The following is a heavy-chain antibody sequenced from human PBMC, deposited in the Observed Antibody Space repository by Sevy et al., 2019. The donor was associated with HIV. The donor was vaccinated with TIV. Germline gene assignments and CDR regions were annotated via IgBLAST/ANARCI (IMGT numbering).Heavy chain of an antibody. Sequence: GGSLRLSCAASGVTFTNYALHWIRQAPGKGLEWVAIISYDGSSEYYADSVKGRFTISRDNSKNTLYLQMNSLRPDDTAVYYCARDLRPNYWYFDVWGRGTLVTVSS. CDR3: ARDLRPNYWYFDV. V-gene: IGHV3-30-3*01. CDR1: GVTFTNYA. J-gene: IGHJ2*01. CDR2: ISYDGSSE.